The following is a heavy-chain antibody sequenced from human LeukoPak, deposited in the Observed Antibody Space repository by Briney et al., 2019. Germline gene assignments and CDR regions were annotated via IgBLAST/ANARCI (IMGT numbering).Heavy chain of an antibody. V-gene: IGHV3-23*01. D-gene: IGHD3-3*01. Sequence: GGSLRLSCAASGFTFSSYAMSWVRQAPGKGLEWVSAISGSGGSTYYADSVKGRFTISRDNSKNTLYLQMNSLRAEDTAVYYCAKGVWTYYDFWSGYLTTAFDYWGQGTLVTVSS. CDR3: AKGVWTYYDFWSGYLTTAFDY. CDR1: GFTFSSYA. J-gene: IGHJ4*02. CDR2: ISGSGGST.